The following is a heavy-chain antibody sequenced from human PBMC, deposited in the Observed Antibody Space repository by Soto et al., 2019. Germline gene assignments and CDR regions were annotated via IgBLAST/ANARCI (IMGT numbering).Heavy chain of an antibody. V-gene: IGHV3-30-3*01. CDR3: ARDLGYYDSSGRRSAFDI. J-gene: IGHJ3*02. CDR1: GFTLSTFA. D-gene: IGHD3-22*01. CDR2: TSYDGSNY. Sequence: PGGSLRLSCAASGFTLSTFAMRWVRQAPGKGLEWVAVTSYDGSNYSYADSVNGRFIISRDKSKNTLYLQMHSLRAEDTAVYYCARDLGYYDSSGRRSAFDIWGQGTMVTVSS.